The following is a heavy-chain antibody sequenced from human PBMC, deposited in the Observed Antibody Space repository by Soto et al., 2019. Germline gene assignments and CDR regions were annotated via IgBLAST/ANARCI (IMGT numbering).Heavy chain of an antibody. J-gene: IGHJ5*02. V-gene: IGHV3-13*04. CDR2: IGTAGDT. CDR3: ARGSLLGGGFDP. D-gene: IGHD3-10*01. Sequence: EVQLVESGGGLVQPGGSLRLSCAASGFTFSSYDMHWVRQATGKGLEWVSAIGTAGDTYYPGSVKGRFTISRENAKNSLYLQMNSLRAGDTAVYYCARGSLLGGGFDPWGQGTLVTVSS. CDR1: GFTFSSYD.